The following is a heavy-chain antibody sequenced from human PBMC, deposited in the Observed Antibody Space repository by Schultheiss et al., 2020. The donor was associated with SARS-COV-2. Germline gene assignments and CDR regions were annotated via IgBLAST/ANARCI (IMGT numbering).Heavy chain of an antibody. CDR1: GGSISSYY. D-gene: IGHD3-3*01. J-gene: IGHJ6*02. Sequence: SETLSLTCTVSGGSISSYYWGWIRQPPGKGLEWIGEINHSGSTNYNPSLKSRVTISVDTSKNQFSLKLSSVTAADTAVYYCARATNNYDFWSGYLLYYGMDVWGQGTTVTVSS. V-gene: IGHV4-34*01. CDR3: ARATNNYDFWSGYLLYYGMDV. CDR2: INHSGST.